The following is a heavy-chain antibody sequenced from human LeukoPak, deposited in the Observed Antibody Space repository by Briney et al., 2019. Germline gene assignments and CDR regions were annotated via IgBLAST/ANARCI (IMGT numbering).Heavy chain of an antibody. D-gene: IGHD3-22*01. CDR2: ITSSSGNI. J-gene: IGHJ3*02. CDR3: ARDDYFDISGYYSDNAFDI. CDR1: GFTFSTYS. Sequence: GGSLRLSCAASGFTFSTYSMNWVRQAPGKGLEWVSSITSSSGNIYYADSVKGGFTIFRDNAQNSLYLQMNSLRAEDTAVYYCARDDYFDISGYYSDNAFDIWGQGTVVTVSS. V-gene: IGHV3-21*01.